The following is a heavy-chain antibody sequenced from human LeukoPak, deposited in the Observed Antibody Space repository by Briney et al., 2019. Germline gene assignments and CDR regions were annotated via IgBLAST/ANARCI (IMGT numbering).Heavy chain of an antibody. V-gene: IGHV3-9*01. J-gene: IGHJ6*02. D-gene: IGHD4-17*01. CDR2: ISWNSGSI. CDR1: GFAFDDYA. CDR3: AKGTTGLGYYGMDV. Sequence: GRSLRLSCAASGFAFDDYAMHWVRQAPGKGLEWVSGISWNSGSIGYADSVKGRFTISRDNAKNSLYLQMNSLRAEDTALYYCAKGTTGLGYYGMDVWGQGTTVTVSS.